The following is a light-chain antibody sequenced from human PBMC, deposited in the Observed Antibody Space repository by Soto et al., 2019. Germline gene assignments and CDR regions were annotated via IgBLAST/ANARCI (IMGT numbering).Light chain of an antibody. J-gene: IGLJ2*01. V-gene: IGLV2-14*01. CDR2: EVT. CDR1: SSDVGAYNY. Sequence: QSALTQPASVSGSPGQSITISCTGTSSDVGAYNYVSWYRQHPGKAPKLMIYEVTNRPSGVSNRFSGSKSGSTASLTISGLQAEGEADYYCISYTRSSTLVFGGGTKLTVL. CDR3: ISYTRSSTLV.